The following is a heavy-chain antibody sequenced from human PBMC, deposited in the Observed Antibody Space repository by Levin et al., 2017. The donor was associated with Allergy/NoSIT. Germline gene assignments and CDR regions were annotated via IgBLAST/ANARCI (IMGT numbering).Heavy chain of an antibody. D-gene: IGHD2-2*01. CDR3: ARHQLLSVWAFDI. V-gene: IGHV3-11*01. CDR2: ISSSGSTI. J-gene: IGHJ3*02. CDR1: GFTFSDYY. Sequence: SGGSLRLSCAASGFTFSDYYMSWIRQAPGKGLEWVSYISSSGSTIYYADSVKGRFTISRDNAKNSLYLQMNSLRAEDTAVYYCARHQLLSVWAFDIWGQGTMVTVSS.